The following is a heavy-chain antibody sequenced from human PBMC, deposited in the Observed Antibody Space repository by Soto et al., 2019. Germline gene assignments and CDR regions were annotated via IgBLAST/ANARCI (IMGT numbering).Heavy chain of an antibody. Sequence: SETLSLTCAVYGGSFSGYYCSWIRQPPGKGLEWIGEINHSGSTNYNPSLKSRVTISVDTSKNQFSLKLSSVTAADTAVYYCARGVAVAGTTGGFDYWGQGTLVTVSS. V-gene: IGHV4-34*01. CDR1: GGSFSGYY. D-gene: IGHD6-19*01. J-gene: IGHJ4*02. CDR2: INHSGST. CDR3: ARGVAVAGTTGGFDY.